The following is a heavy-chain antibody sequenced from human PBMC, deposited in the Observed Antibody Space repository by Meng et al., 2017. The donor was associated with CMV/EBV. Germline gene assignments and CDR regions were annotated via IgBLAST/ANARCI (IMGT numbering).Heavy chain of an antibody. V-gene: IGHV5-51*01. Sequence: ESLKISCKGSGYSFTSYWIGWVRQMPGKGLEWMGIIYPGDSDTRYSPSFQGQVTISADKSISTAYLQWSSLKASDTAMYYCARLRRDIVVVPAAMGWFDPWGQGTLVTVSS. CDR2: IYPGDSDT. CDR1: GYSFTSYW. CDR3: ARLRRDIVVVPAAMGWFDP. J-gene: IGHJ5*02. D-gene: IGHD2-2*01.